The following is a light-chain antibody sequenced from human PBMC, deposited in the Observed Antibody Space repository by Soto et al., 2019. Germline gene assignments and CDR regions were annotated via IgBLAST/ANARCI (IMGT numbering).Light chain of an antibody. V-gene: IGKV3-11*01. CDR3: QQRSSWPPIT. CDR1: QSVSIN. Sequence: EIVFTQSPATLSLSPGERATLCCRASQSVSINLAWYQQKPGQAHRLLVYDASNRPTGIPARFTGSGSGTDFNLTISSLEPEDFAVYYCQQRSSWPPITFGGGTKVDIK. CDR2: DAS. J-gene: IGKJ4*01.